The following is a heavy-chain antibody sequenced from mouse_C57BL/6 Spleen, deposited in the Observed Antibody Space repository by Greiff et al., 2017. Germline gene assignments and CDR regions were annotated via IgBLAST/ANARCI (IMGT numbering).Heavy chain of an antibody. Sequence: VQLQQSGPELVKPGASVKISCKASGYAFSSSWMNWVKQRPGKGLEWIGRIYPGDGDTNYNGKFKGKATLTADKSSSTAYMQLSSLTSEDSAVYFCALNWDGAMEYWGQGTSVTVSS. CDR1: GYAFSSSW. J-gene: IGHJ4*01. D-gene: IGHD4-1*02. CDR3: ALNWDGAMEY. CDR2: IYPGDGDT. V-gene: IGHV1-82*01.